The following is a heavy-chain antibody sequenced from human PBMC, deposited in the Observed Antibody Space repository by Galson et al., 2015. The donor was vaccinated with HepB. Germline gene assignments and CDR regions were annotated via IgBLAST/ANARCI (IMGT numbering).Heavy chain of an antibody. D-gene: IGHD1-26*01. CDR3: ARDRAGAAQSNWFDP. V-gene: IGHV1-18*01. CDR2: ISAYNGNT. CDR1: GYNFISYG. Sequence: SVKVSCKASGYNFISYGITWVRQAPGQGLEWMGWISAYNGNTKYGQNFHGRVALTTDTSTATAYMELRSLRFDDTAVYYCARDRAGAAQSNWFDPWGQGTLVTVSS. J-gene: IGHJ5*02.